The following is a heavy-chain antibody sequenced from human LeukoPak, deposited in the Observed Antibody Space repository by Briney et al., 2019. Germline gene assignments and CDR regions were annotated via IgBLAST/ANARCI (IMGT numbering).Heavy chain of an antibody. CDR1: GFSFRRFW. J-gene: IGHJ3*02. CDR3: ARDSSPDSATTYYDALDM. V-gene: IGHV3-7*01. Sequence: GGSLRLSCAGSGFSFRRFWMTWIRQAPGRGLEWVANINGDGDGKRYADSVKDRFTISRDNARSLVFLQIHSLRDEDTALYYCARDSSPDSATTYYDALDMWGQGTMVTVSS. D-gene: IGHD1-1*01. CDR2: INGDGDGK.